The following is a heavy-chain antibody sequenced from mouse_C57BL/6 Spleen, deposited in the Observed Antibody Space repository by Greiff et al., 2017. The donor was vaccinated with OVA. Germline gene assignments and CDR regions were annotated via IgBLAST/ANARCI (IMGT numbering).Heavy chain of an antibody. V-gene: IGHV1-75*01. CDR1: GYTFTDYY. CDR3: ARVSHYGSRDYYAMDY. CDR2: IFPGSGST. Sequence: VKLVESGPELVKPGASVKISCKASGYTFTDYYINWVKQRPGQGLEWIGWIFPGSGSTYYNEKFKGKATLTVDKSSSTAYMLLSSLTSEDSAVYFCARVSHYGSRDYYAMDYWGQGTSVTVSS. J-gene: IGHJ4*01. D-gene: IGHD1-1*01.